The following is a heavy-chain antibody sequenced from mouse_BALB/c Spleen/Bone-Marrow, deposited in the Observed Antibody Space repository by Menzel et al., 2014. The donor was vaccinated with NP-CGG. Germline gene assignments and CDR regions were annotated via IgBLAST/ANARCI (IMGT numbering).Heavy chain of an antibody. Sequence: QVQLQQPGAELVRPESSVKISCKASGYAFSAYWMIWVKQRPGQGLEWIGQIYPGDGDTNYNGKFKGEATLTADKSSSTAYMQLSSLTSEDSAVYFCARGARSAMDYWGQGTTVTVSS. CDR3: ARGARSAMDY. CDR1: GYAFSAYW. CDR2: IYPGDGDT. V-gene: IGHV1-80*01. J-gene: IGHJ4*01.